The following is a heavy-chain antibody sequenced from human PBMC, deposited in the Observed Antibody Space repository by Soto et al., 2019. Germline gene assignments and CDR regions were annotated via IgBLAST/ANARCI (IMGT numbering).Heavy chain of an antibody. CDR2: IIPLFDST. CDR1: GGTFNTLS. V-gene: IGHV1-69*06. Sequence: QGLLVQSGAEGKRPGSSAKVSCKPSGGTFNTLSINWVRQAPGQGLEWVGAIIPLFDSTNYAQKFQDRVTITADKSMDTAYLELNNLRSDDTAVYYCTTRDQGRFDHWGQGTPLTVSS. J-gene: IGHJ4*02. CDR3: TTRDQGRFDH.